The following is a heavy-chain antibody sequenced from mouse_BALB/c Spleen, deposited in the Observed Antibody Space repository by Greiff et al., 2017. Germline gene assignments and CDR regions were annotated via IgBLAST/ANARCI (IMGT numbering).Heavy chain of an antibody. Sequence: EVKLVESGPGLVKPSQSLSLTCTVTGYSITSDYAWNWIRQFPGNKLEWMGYISYSGSTSYNPSLKSRISITRDTSKNQFFLQLNSVTTEDTATYYCARFSYGNYYYAMDYWGQGTSVTVSS. CDR2: ISYSGST. D-gene: IGHD2-10*02. CDR3: ARFSYGNYYYAMDY. V-gene: IGHV3-2*02. CDR1: GYSITSDYA. J-gene: IGHJ4*01.